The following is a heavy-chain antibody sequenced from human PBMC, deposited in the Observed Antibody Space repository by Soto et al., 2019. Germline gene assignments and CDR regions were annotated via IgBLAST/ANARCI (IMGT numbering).Heavy chain of an antibody. Sequence: SGPTLVNPTQTLTLTCSFSGFSLSTSGMGVGWIRQPPGKALEWLALIYWNDDKRYSPSLKSRLTINRDTSKDQVVLTMTNMDPVDTARYYCARAISSRCYWDYFGPWGQGTLVTVSS. J-gene: IGHJ5*02. CDR3: ARAISSRCYWDYFGP. D-gene: IGHD6-13*01. V-gene: IGHV2-5*01. CDR1: GFSLSTSGMG. CDR2: IYWNDDK.